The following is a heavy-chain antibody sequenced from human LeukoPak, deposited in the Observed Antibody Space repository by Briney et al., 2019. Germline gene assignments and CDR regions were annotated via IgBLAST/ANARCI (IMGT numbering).Heavy chain of an antibody. Sequence: PSETLSLTCTVSGGSISSSSYYWGWIRQPPGKGLEWFGSIYYSGSTYYNPSLKSRVTISVDTSKYQFSLKLSSVTAADTAVYYCASRYYDFWSGRTTYYYMDVWGKGTTVTVSS. D-gene: IGHD3-3*01. CDR1: GGSISSSSYY. CDR3: ASRYYDFWSGRTTYYYMDV. V-gene: IGHV4-39*01. CDR2: IYYSGST. J-gene: IGHJ6*03.